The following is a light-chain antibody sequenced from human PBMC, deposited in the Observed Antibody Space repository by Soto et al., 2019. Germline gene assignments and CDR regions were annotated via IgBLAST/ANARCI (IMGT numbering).Light chain of an antibody. CDR1: QGISNY. J-gene: IGKJ1*01. V-gene: IGKV1-27*01. CDR2: AAS. Sequence: IQMTQSPSSRSASVGDRVTITFRASQGISNYLAWYQQKPGKVHKILIYAASTLQSGVPSRFSGSGSGTDFTLTITSLQPEDVATYYCQKYDSAPWTFGQGTKVDIK. CDR3: QKYDSAPWT.